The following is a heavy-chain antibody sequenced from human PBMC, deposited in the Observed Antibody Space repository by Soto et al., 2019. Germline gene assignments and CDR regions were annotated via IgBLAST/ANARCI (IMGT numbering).Heavy chain of an antibody. D-gene: IGHD6-19*01. Sequence: SQTLSLTCAISGDSVSSNSAAWNWIRQSPSRGLEWLGRTYYRSKWYNDYAVSVKSRITINPDTSKNQFSLQLNSVTPEDTAVYYCARAGIAVAGPVIDYWYFDLWGRGTLVTVSS. CDR3: ARAGIAVAGPVIDYWYFDL. J-gene: IGHJ2*01. CDR1: GDSVSSNSAA. CDR2: TYYRSKWYN. V-gene: IGHV6-1*01.